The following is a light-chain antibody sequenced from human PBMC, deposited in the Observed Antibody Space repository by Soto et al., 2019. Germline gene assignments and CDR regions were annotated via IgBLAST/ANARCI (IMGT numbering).Light chain of an antibody. Sequence: DIVMTQSPASLAVSLGERATINCKSSQSVLYSSNNKNYLAWYQQKSGQPPKLLIYWASTRESGVPDRFSGSGSGTDFTLTISSLQAEDVAVYYCQQYYSTPRTFGQGTKLEI. CDR1: QSVLYSSNNKNY. CDR3: QQYYSTPRT. V-gene: IGKV4-1*01. J-gene: IGKJ2*01. CDR2: WAS.